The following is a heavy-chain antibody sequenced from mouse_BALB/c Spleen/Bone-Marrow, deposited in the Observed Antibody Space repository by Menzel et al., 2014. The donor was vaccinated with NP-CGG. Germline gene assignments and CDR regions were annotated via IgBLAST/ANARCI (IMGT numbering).Heavy chain of an antibody. D-gene: IGHD4-1*01. V-gene: IGHV1-7*01. CDR3: ARYWDAY. CDR2: IDPRTGYT. Sequence: VKLVESGAELAKPGASVKMSCKVSDYTFTTYWMHWEKQRPGQGLEWIGYIDPRTGYTEYNQKFKDKATLTADKSSSTAYMQLSSLTSEDSAVYYCARYWDAYWGQGTLVTVSA. CDR1: DYTFTTYW. J-gene: IGHJ3*01.